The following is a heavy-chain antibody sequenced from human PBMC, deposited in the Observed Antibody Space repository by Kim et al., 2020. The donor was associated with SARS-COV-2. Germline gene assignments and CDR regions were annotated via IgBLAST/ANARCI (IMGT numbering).Heavy chain of an antibody. D-gene: IGHD3-16*01. J-gene: IGHJ4*02. V-gene: IGHV3-7*03. CDR2: GNEK. Sequence: GNEKYYVDSVKGRFTISRDNAKNSLYLQMNRLRVEDTAVYYCTRAGGWYWGQGSLVTVSS. CDR3: TRAGGWY.